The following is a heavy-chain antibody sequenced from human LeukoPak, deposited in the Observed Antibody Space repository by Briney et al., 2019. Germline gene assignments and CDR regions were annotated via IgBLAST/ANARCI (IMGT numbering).Heavy chain of an antibody. V-gene: IGHV3-23*01. Sequence: GGSLRLSCAASGFTFSSYAMNWVRQAPGKGLEWVSGISGSGGSTYYADSVKGRFTISRDNSKNTVYLQMNSLRAEDTAVYYCAKDITRYGGNAVDYWGQGTLVTVSS. CDR3: AKDITRYGGNAVDY. CDR2: ISGSGGST. CDR1: GFTFSSYA. J-gene: IGHJ4*02. D-gene: IGHD4-23*01.